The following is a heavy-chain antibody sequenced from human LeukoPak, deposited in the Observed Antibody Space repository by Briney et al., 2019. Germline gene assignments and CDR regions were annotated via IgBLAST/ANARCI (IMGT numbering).Heavy chain of an antibody. CDR2: INAGNGNT. D-gene: IGHD5-12*01. CDR1: GYIFTSYA. CDR3: ARLPRYEPFDP. Sequence: ASVKVSCKASGYIFTSYAMHWVRQAPGQRLEWMGWINAGNGNTKYSQKFQGRVTITRDTSASTAYMELSSLRSEDTAVYYCARLPRYEPFDPWGQGTLVTVSS. V-gene: IGHV1-3*01. J-gene: IGHJ5*02.